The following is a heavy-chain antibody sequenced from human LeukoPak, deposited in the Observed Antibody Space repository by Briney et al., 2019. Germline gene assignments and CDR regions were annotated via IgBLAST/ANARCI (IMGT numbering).Heavy chain of an antibody. J-gene: IGHJ6*02. CDR1: GYTFTSYD. Sequence: ASVKVSCKASGYTFTSYDINWVRQATGQGLEWMGWMNPNSGNTGYAQKFQGRVTMTRNTSISTAYMELSSLRSEDTAVYYCARGNWNDGPSPGYGMDVWGQGTTVTVSS. CDR3: ARGNWNDGPSPGYGMDV. D-gene: IGHD1-1*01. CDR2: MNPNSGNT. V-gene: IGHV1-8*01.